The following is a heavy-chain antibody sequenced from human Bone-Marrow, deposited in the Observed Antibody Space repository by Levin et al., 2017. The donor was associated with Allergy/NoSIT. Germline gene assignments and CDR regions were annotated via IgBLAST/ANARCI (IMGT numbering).Heavy chain of an antibody. J-gene: IGHJ3*02. CDR3: ARGSNLWYGAFDI. D-gene: IGHD6-13*01. CDR2: INHSGST. CDR1: GGSFSGYY. Sequence: PSETLSLTCAVYGGSFSGYYWSWIRQPPGKGLEWIGEINHSGSTNYNPSLKSRVTISVDTSKNQFSLKLSSVTAADTAVYYCARGSNLWYGAFDIWGQGTMVTVSS. V-gene: IGHV4-34*01.